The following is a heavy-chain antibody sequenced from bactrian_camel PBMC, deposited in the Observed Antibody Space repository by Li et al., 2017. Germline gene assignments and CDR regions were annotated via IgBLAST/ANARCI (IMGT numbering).Heavy chain of an antibody. D-gene: IGHD6*01. CDR1: ASRYSVNI. V-gene: IGHV3S54*01. J-gene: IGHJ6*01. CDR2: MTAVSGLT. Sequence: HVQLVESGGGSVQTGGSLRLSCVASASRYSVNIMGRFRQAPGKEREAVACMTAVSGLTYYADSVKGRFTISRDNAKNTVYLQMNGLKPEDTAMYYCAGSWAMDCYDRSWFSFGYWGQGTQVTVS. CDR3: AGSWAMDCYDRSWFSFGY.